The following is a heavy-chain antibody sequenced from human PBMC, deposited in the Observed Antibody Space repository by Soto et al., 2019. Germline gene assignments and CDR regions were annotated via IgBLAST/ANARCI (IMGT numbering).Heavy chain of an antibody. Sequence: QVQLVQSGAEVKKPGASVKVSCKASGYTFTSHAMHWVRQAPGQRLEWMGWINAGNGNTKYSQKFQGRVTITRDTSASTAYMELSGLRSEDTAVYSCARDLGFGLSDYWGQGTLVTVSS. D-gene: IGHD3-10*01. CDR3: ARDLGFGLSDY. J-gene: IGHJ4*02. CDR2: INAGNGNT. V-gene: IGHV1-3*01. CDR1: GYTFTSHA.